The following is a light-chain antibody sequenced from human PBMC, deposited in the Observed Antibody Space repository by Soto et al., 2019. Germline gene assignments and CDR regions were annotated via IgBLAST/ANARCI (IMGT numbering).Light chain of an antibody. J-gene: IGLJ2*01. V-gene: IGLV2-23*01. CDR2: EGS. CDR3: SSYAGAVV. CDR1: SSNVGSYNL. Sequence: QSALTQPASVSGSPGQSITISCTRISSNVGSYNLVSWYQHPPGKAPKLIIYEGSERPSGVSNRFSGAQSGHTASLTISGLQAEAEADYYCSSYAGAVVFGGGTKLTVL.